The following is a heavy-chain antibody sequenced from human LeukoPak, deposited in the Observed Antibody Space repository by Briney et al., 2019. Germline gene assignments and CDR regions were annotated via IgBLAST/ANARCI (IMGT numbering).Heavy chain of an antibody. Sequence: SETLSLTCAVYGGSFSGYYWSWIRQPPGKGLEWIGEINHSGSANYNPSLKSRVTVSVDTSKNQFSLKLSSVTAADTAVYYCATWSRFGEFGPWGQGTLVTVSS. CDR3: ATWSRFGEFGP. CDR2: INHSGSA. CDR1: GGSFSGYY. D-gene: IGHD3-10*01. V-gene: IGHV4-34*01. J-gene: IGHJ1*01.